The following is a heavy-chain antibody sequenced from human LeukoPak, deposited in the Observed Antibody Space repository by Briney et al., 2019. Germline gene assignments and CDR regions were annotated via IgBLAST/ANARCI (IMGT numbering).Heavy chain of an antibody. CDR3: ASARPYYDILTGYYN. CDR1: GGTFSSYA. D-gene: IGHD3-9*01. J-gene: IGHJ4*02. CDR2: IIPIFGTA. Sequence: SVKVSCTASGGTFSSYAIGWVRQAPGQGLEWMGGIIPIFGTANYAQKFQGRVTITADESTSTAYMELSSLRSEDTAVYYCASARPYYDILTGYYNWGQGTLVTVSS. V-gene: IGHV1-69*13.